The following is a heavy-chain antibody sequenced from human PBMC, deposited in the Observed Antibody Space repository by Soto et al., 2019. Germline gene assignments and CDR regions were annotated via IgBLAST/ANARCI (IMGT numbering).Heavy chain of an antibody. V-gene: IGHV4-39*01. D-gene: IGHD3-22*01. Sequence: PSETLSLTCTVSGGSISSSTYYWDWVRQPPGKGLEWIGSMSSSGSAHYNPSLESRVTMSVDTSKNQFSLKLASVTAADTAVYHCARHDRSLYYNSGLFDYWGQGVLVTVSS. CDR3: ARHDRSLYYNSGLFDY. CDR1: GGSISSSTYY. J-gene: IGHJ4*02. CDR2: MSSSGSA.